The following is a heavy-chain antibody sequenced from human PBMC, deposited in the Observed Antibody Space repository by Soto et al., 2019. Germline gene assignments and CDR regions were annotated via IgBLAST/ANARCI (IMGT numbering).Heavy chain of an antibody. Sequence: GASVKVSCKASVGTFSSYAISWVRQAPGQGLEWMGGIIPIFGTANYAQKFQGRVTITADESTSTAYMELSSLRSEDTAVYYCARDYYDSSGPPYYYGMAVWGQGTTVTVS. J-gene: IGHJ6*02. CDR2: IIPIFGTA. D-gene: IGHD3-22*01. CDR3: ARDYYDSSGPPYYYGMAV. V-gene: IGHV1-69*13. CDR1: VGTFSSYA.